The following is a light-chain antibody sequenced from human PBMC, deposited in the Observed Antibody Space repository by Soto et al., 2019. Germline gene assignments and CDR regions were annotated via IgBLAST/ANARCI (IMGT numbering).Light chain of an antibody. CDR1: QSIYSNY. J-gene: IGKJ5*01. CDR2: GAS. V-gene: IGKV3-20*01. Sequence: EIVLTQSPGTLSLSPGERATLFCRATQSIYSNYLAWYQQRPGQAPRLLISGASKRASGIPDRFSGSGSGTDFTLTISRLETEDFAVYYCQQYGSSPPITFGQGTRLEIK. CDR3: QQYGSSPPIT.